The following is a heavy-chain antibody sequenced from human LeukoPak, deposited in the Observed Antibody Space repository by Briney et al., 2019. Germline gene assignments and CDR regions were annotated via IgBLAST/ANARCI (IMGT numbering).Heavy chain of an antibody. J-gene: IGHJ3*02. CDR2: IIPIDGVE. D-gene: IGHD2-8*01. CDR3: VRAFDCTNGVCFGDDAFDI. V-gene: IGHV1-69*02. Sequence: AASVKVSCKASGGTSSSYTISWVRQAPGQGLEWMGRIIPIDGVENYAQKFQGRVTITADKLTSTAYMELSSLRSEDAAVYYCVRAFDCTNGVCFGDDAFDIWGQGTMVTVSS. CDR1: GGTSSSYT.